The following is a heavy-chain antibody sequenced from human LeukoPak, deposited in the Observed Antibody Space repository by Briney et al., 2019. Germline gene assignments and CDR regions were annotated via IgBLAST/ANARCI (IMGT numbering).Heavy chain of an antibody. CDR2: IYTSGST. D-gene: IGHD6-13*01. CDR3: ARYRANSSSWYPAGAFDI. V-gene: IGHV4-4*07. J-gene: IGHJ3*02. CDR1: GGSISSYY. Sequence: SETLSLTCTVSGGSISSYYWSWIRQPARKGLEWIGRIYTSGSTNYNPSLKSRVTMSVDTSKNQFSLKLSSVTAADTAVYYCARYRANSSSWYPAGAFDIWGQGTMVTVSS.